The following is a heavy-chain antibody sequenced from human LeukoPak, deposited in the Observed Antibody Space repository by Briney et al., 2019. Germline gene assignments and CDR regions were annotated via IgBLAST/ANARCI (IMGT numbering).Heavy chain of an antibody. D-gene: IGHD6-13*01. CDR1: GGSISSYY. CDR2: IYYSGST. Sequence: SETLSLTCTVSGGSISSYYWSWIRQPPGKGLEWIGYIYYSGSTNYNPSLKSRVTISVDPSKNQFSLKLSSVTAADTAVYYCARSGSSPRSGYFDYWGQGTLVTVSS. V-gene: IGHV4-59*08. J-gene: IGHJ4*02. CDR3: ARSGSSPRSGYFDY.